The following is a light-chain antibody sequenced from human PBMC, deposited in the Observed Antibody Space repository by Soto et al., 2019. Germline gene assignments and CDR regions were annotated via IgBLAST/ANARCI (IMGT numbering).Light chain of an antibody. CDR1: QSVSSSY. Sequence: EIVLTQSPGTLSLSPGERATLSCRASQSVSSSYLAWYQQKPGQAPRLLIYDASRATGIPDRFSGSGSGTDFTLTITRLEPXDFAXXXXXXYGTSALFGPGTKVDI. CDR2: DAS. V-gene: IGKV3-20*01. J-gene: IGKJ3*01. CDR3: XXYGTSAL.